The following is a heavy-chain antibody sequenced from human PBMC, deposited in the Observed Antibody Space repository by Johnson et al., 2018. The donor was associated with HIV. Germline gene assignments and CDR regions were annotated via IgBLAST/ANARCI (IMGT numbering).Heavy chain of an antibody. V-gene: IGHV3-33*06. Sequence: QVQLVESGGGVVQPGRSLRLSCAASGFTFSTYGMHWVRQAPGKGLEWVAVMWYDGSNKYYADSVKGRFTISRDNSKNTLYLQMNSLRGEDTAVYYCAKGGYNWKFDGFDIWGQGTMVTVSS. CDR2: MWYDGSNK. CDR3: AKGGYNWKFDGFDI. J-gene: IGHJ3*02. D-gene: IGHD1-20*01. CDR1: GFTFSTYG.